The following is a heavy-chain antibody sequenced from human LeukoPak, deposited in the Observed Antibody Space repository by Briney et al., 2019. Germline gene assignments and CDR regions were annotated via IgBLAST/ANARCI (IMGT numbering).Heavy chain of an antibody. Sequence: GASVKVSCKASGGTFSSYAISWVRQAPGQGLEWMGRIIPILGIANYAQKFQGRVTITADKSTRTAYMELSSLRSEDTAVYYCARGPYIADATTFDYWGQGTLVTVSS. CDR1: GGTFSSYA. CDR2: IIPILGIA. V-gene: IGHV1-69*04. CDR3: ARGPYIADATTFDY. J-gene: IGHJ4*02. D-gene: IGHD6-25*01.